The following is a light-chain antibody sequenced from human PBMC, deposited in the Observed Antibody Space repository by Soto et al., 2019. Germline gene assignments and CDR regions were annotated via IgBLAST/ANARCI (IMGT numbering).Light chain of an antibody. J-gene: IGLJ2*01. CDR2: YDR. CDR3: QVWDSSSDHPVV. V-gene: IGLV3-21*04. Sequence: SYELTQPPSVSVAPGKTARITGDGNNIGTKSVHWYQQKPGQAPVLVIYYDRDRPSGIPERFSGSNSGNTATLTISRVEAGDEADFHCQVWDSSSDHPVVFGGGTQLTVL. CDR1: NIGTKS.